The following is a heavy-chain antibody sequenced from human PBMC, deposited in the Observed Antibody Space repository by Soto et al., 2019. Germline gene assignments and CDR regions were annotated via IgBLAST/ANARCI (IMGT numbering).Heavy chain of an antibody. V-gene: IGHV1-69*02. D-gene: IGHD4-17*01. Sequence: ASVKVSCKASGGTFSSYTISWVRQAPGQGLEWKGRIIPILGIANYAQKFQGRVTITADKSTSTAYMELNSLRAEDTAVYYCAAQYGDYARITHYYYYYGMDVWGQGTTVTVSS. CDR1: GGTFSSYT. CDR2: IIPILGIA. CDR3: AAQYGDYARITHYYYYYGMDV. J-gene: IGHJ6*02.